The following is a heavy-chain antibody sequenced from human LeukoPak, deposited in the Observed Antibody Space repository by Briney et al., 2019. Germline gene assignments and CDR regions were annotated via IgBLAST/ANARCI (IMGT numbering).Heavy chain of an antibody. CDR3: ARGIIAAAGRSWFDP. CDR2: INHSGST. D-gene: IGHD6-13*01. CDR1: GFTFSSYE. Sequence: GSLRLSCAASGFTFSSYEMNWVRQAPGKGLEWIGEINHSGSTNYNPSLKSRVTISVDTSKNQFSLKLSSVTAADTAVYYCARGIIAAAGRSWFDPWGQGTLVTVSS. V-gene: IGHV4-34*01. J-gene: IGHJ5*02.